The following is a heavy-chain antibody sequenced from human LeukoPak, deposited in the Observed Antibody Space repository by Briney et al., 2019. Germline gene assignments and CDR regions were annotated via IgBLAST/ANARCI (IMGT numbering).Heavy chain of an antibody. CDR3: ARTGGSGWYSRNYFDY. J-gene: IGHJ4*02. V-gene: IGHV4-59*12. Sequence: SETLSLTCTVSGGSISSYYWSWIRQPPGKGLEWIGYIYYSGSTNYNPSLKSRVTISVDTSKNQFSLKLSSVTAADTAVYYCARTGGSGWYSRNYFDYWGQGTLVTVSS. CDR2: IYYSGST. CDR1: GGSISSYY. D-gene: IGHD6-19*01.